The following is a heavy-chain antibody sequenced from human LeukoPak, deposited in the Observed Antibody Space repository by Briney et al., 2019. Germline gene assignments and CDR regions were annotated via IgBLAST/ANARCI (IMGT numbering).Heavy chain of an antibody. Sequence: SETLSLTCIVSGGSISSGGYYWSWIRQHPGKDLEWIGYIYYSGSTYYNPSLKSRVTISVDTSKNQFSLKLSSVTAADTAVYYCARARGDYGDYEHYCDYRGQGTLVTVSS. V-gene: IGHV4-31*03. CDR1: GGSISSGGYY. CDR3: ARARGDYGDYEHYCDY. CDR2: IYYSGST. D-gene: IGHD4-17*01. J-gene: IGHJ4*02.